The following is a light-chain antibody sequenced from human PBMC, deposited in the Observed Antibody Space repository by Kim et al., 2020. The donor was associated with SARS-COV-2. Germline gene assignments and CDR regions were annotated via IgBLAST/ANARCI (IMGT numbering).Light chain of an antibody. CDR2: YDN. J-gene: IGLJ2*01. CDR1: NIGSKS. CDR3: QVWDSNSDHVV. V-gene: IGLV3-21*04. Sequence: SYELTQPPSVSVAPGKTARITCGGNNIGSKSVHWYQQKPGQAPVLVIYYDNDRPSGIPERFSGSNSGNTATLTISRVEAVDEADYFCQVWDSNSDHVVFGGGTQLTVL.